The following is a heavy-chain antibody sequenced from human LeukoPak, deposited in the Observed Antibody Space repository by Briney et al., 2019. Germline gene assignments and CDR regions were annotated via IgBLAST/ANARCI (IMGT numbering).Heavy chain of an antibody. V-gene: IGHV1-8*01. Sequence: XLXQAXGXGLXWMGWLNPTSGNTGCAQKFQGRVTMTRNTSISTAYMELSSLRSEDTAVYYCARGSPGGYCSGGSCPFFDSWGQGTLVTVSS. D-gene: IGHD2-15*01. CDR2: LNPTSGNT. CDR3: ARGSPGGYCSGGSCPFFDS. J-gene: IGHJ4*02.